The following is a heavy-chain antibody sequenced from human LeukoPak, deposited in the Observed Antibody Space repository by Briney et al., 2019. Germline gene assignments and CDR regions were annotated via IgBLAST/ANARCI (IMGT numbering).Heavy chain of an antibody. V-gene: IGHV7-4-1*02. CDR1: GYTFTRYA. Sequence: ASVKVSCKASGYTFTRYAMNWVRQAPGQGLEWMGWINTNTGTPTYAQGFTGRFVFSLDTSVSTAYPQISSLRAEDTAVYYCARGSGDYEGSYSFDYWGQGPLVTVSS. CDR3: ARGSGDYEGSYSFDY. J-gene: IGHJ4*02. D-gene: IGHD4-17*01. CDR2: INTNTGTP.